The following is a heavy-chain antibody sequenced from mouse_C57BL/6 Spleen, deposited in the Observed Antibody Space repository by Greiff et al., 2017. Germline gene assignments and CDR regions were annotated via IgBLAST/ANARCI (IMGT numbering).Heavy chain of an antibody. CDR2: IDPEDGDT. J-gene: IGHJ2*01. CDR3: TTRPYDGHCDY. CDR1: GFNIKDYY. Sequence: VQLQQSGAELVRPGASVKLSCTASGFNIKDYYMHWVKQRPEQGLEWIGRIDPEDGDTEYAPKFQGKATMTADTSSNTAYLQLSSLTSEYTAVYYCTTRPYDGHCDYWGQGTTLTVSS. V-gene: IGHV14-1*01. D-gene: IGHD2-3*01.